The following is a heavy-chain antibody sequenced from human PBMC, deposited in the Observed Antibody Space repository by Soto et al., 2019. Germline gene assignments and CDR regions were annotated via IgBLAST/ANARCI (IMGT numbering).Heavy chain of an antibody. CDR3: TTASSGWLAAFDI. CDR2: IKSKTDGGTT. V-gene: IGHV3-15*01. Sequence: EVQLVESGGGLVKPGGSLRLSCAASGFTFSNAWMSWVRQAPGKGLEWVGRIKSKTDGGTTDYAAPVKGRFTISRDDSKNTLYLQMNSLKTEDTAVYYCTTASSGWLAAFDIWGQGTMVTVSS. D-gene: IGHD6-19*01. CDR1: GFTFSNAW. J-gene: IGHJ3*02.